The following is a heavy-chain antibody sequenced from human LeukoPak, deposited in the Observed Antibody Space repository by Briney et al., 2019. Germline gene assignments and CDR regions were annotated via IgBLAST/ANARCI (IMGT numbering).Heavy chain of an antibody. Sequence: PSETLSLTCSVSGGSISGYYWNWIRQPAGKGLEWIGRMSTSGRTNYNPSLRSRLTISVDRSKNQFSLEVRSVTAADTAVYYCARGFSLTWQLAAAFDIWGQGTMVTVSS. J-gene: IGHJ3*02. CDR1: GGSISGYY. CDR3: ARGFSLTWQLAAAFDI. CDR2: MSTSGRT. V-gene: IGHV4-4*07. D-gene: IGHD6-13*01.